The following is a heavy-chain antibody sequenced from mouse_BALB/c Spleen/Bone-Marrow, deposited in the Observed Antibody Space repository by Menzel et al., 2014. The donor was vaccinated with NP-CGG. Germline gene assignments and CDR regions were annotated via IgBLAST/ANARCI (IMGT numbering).Heavy chain of an antibody. CDR1: GFNIXDTY. CDR3: ARRFGNSPRDSAMVN. J-gene: IGHJ4*01. Sequence: VQLQQSGADLVKPGASVKLSCTASGFNIXDTYTHWVKQRPEQGLEWIGGVDPANGNTKYAPKFQGKATITADTSSNTAYLRLSSLTSEDTAVYYCARRFGNSPRDSAMVNWGRGTSVTVSS. V-gene: IGHV14-3*02. D-gene: IGHD2-1*01. CDR2: VDPANGNT.